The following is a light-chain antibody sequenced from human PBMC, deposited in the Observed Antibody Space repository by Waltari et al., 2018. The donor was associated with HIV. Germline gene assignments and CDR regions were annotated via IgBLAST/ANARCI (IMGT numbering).Light chain of an antibody. J-gene: IGLJ3*02. CDR1: SSNIGAGYD. V-gene: IGLV1-40*01. Sequence: QSVLTQPPSLSGDPGQRVTISCTGSSSNIGAGYDVHGYHQLPGTAPKLLIYANTNRPSGVPDRFSASKSGTSASLAITGLQAEDEGTYYCQSYDNSLSGHWGFGGGTKLTGL. CDR2: ANT. CDR3: QSYDNSLSGHWG.